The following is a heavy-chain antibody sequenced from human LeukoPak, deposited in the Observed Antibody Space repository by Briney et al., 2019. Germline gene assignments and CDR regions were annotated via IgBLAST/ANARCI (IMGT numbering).Heavy chain of an antibody. CDR2: IYYSGST. CDR1: GGSISSYY. CDR3: ARGGSSWTPFDY. J-gene: IGHJ4*02. Sequence: SETLSLTCTVSGGSISSYYWSWIRQPPGKGLEWIGYIYYSGSTNYNPSLKSRVTISVDTSKNQFSLKLSSVTAADTAVYYCARGGSSWTPFDYWGQGTLVTVSS. D-gene: IGHD6-13*01. V-gene: IGHV4-59*01.